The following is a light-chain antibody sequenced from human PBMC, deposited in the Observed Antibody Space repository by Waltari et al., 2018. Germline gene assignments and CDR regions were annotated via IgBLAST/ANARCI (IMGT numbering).Light chain of an antibody. Sequence: QSALTQPPSASGSPGQSVTISCTGTSSDVGAYDYVSWYQQHPGKAPKFIIYDVNKRPSGVPDRCSGSKSGNTASLTVSGLQAEDEADYYCSSYGGSNKFAVFGGGTKLTVL. J-gene: IGLJ2*01. CDR3: SSYGGSNKFAV. CDR2: DVN. CDR1: SSDVGAYDY. V-gene: IGLV2-8*01.